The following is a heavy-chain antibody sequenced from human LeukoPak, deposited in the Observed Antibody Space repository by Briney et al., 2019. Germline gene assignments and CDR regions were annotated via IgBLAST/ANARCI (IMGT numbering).Heavy chain of an antibody. V-gene: IGHV3-23*01. J-gene: IGHJ4*02. CDR2: ISGSGGSA. CDR1: GFTFSSSA. Sequence: PGGSLRLSCAASGFTFSSSAMSWVRQAPGKGLEWVSTISGSGGSAYYADSVKGRFTISRDNSKNTLYLQMNSLRAEDTAVYYCTSGGTYTTVATRDYWGQGTLVTVSS. CDR3: TSGGTYTTVATRDY. D-gene: IGHD2-15*01.